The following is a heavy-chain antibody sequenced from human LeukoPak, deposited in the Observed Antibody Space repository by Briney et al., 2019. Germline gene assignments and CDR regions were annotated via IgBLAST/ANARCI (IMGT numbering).Heavy chain of an antibody. CDR3: ARGEGYSSSPSDY. Sequence: GGSLRLSCAASGFTFSSYSMHWVRQGPGKGLVWVSRINSDGSSTNYADSVKGRFTISRDNAKNSLYLQMNSLRAEDTAVYYCARGEGYSSSPSDYWGQGTLVTVSS. D-gene: IGHD6-6*01. J-gene: IGHJ4*02. CDR1: GFTFSSYS. CDR2: INSDGSST. V-gene: IGHV3-74*01.